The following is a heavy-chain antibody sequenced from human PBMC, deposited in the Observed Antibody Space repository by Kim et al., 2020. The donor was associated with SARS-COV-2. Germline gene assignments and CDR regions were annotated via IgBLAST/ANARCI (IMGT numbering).Heavy chain of an antibody. J-gene: IGHJ5*01. D-gene: IGHD1-26*01. CDR2: TNDSGNT. CDR3: ARDELRDFHGAIQS. V-gene: IGHV4-34*01. CDR1: GGSFSGYY. Sequence: SETLSLKCAVYGGSFSGYYWNWIRQSPRKGLEWVGETNDSGNTRYNPSLERRVSISVDASKNQVSLKLTSVTAADTAVYYCARDELRDFHGAIQSRGQG.